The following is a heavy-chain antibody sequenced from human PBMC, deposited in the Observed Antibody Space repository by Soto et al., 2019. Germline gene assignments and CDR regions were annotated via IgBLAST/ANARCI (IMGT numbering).Heavy chain of an antibody. Sequence: SETLSLTCTVSGGSISSGGYYWSWIRQHPGKGLEWIGYIYYSGSTYYNPSLKSRVTISVDTSKNQFSLKLSSVTAADTAAYFCARAEMYTEYYYYYGMDVWGQGTTVTVSS. CDR2: IYYSGST. J-gene: IGHJ6*02. D-gene: IGHD1-20*01. CDR1: GGSISSGGYY. V-gene: IGHV4-31*03. CDR3: ARAEMYTEYYYYYGMDV.